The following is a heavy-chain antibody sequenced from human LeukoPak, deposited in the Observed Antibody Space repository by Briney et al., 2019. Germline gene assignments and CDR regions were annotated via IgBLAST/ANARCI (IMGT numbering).Heavy chain of an antibody. Sequence: SETLSLTCAVYGGSFSGYYWSWIRQPPGKGLEWLGEINHSGSTNYNPSLKSRVTISVDTSKNQFSLKLSSVTAADTAVYYCARGRAVAGTMVPIDYWGQGTLVTVSS. CDR1: GGSFSGYY. V-gene: IGHV4-34*01. D-gene: IGHD6-19*01. J-gene: IGHJ4*02. CDR3: ARGRAVAGTMVPIDY. CDR2: INHSGST.